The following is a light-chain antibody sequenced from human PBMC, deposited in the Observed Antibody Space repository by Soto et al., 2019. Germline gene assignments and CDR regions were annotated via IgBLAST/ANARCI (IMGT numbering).Light chain of an antibody. V-gene: IGKV3-20*01. Sequence: EIVLTQSPGTLSLSPGERATLSCRASQSVSSSYLAWDQQKPGQAPRLLIYCASSRATGIPDRFSGSVSGTDFTLIISRLEPEDFAVYYCQQYGSSPRTFGQGTKVEIK. CDR3: QQYGSSPRT. J-gene: IGKJ1*01. CDR2: CAS. CDR1: QSVSSSY.